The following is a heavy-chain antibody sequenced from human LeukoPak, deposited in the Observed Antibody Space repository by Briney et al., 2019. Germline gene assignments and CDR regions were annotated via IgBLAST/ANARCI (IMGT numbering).Heavy chain of an antibody. CDR1: GFTFSSYS. CDR2: ISSSSSYI. J-gene: IGHJ3*02. Sequence: GGSLRLSCAASGFTFSSYSMNWVRQAPGKGLEWVSSISSSSSYIYYADSVKGRFTISRDNAKNSLYLQMNSLRAEDTAVYYCARGNYYDSSGYYRFDAFDIWGQGTMVSVSS. D-gene: IGHD3-22*01. V-gene: IGHV3-21*01. CDR3: ARGNYYDSSGYYRFDAFDI.